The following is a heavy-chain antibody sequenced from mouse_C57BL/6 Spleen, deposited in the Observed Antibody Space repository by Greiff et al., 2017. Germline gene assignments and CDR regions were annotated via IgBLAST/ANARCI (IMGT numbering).Heavy chain of an antibody. CDR1: GYAFTNYL. Sequence: VKVVESGAELVRPGTSVKVSCKASGYAFTNYLIEWVKQRPGQGLEWIGVINPGSGGTNYNEKFKGKATLTADKSSSTAYMQLSSLTSEDSAVYFCARGGTVVAPYCDYWGQGTTLTVSS. CDR2: INPGSGGT. CDR3: ARGGTVVAPYCDY. J-gene: IGHJ2*01. D-gene: IGHD1-1*01. V-gene: IGHV1-54*01.